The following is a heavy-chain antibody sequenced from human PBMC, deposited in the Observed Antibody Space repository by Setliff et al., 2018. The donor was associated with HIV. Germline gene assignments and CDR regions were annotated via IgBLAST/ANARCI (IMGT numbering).Heavy chain of an antibody. V-gene: IGHV4-59*08. Sequence: PSETLSLTCIVSGGSISSYYWSWIRQPPGKGLEWIGYIYYSGSTNYNPSLKNRVTISIDTSKNQFSLKLSSVTAADTAVYYCARPALGIGGGSRFDNWGQGTRVTVSS. CDR2: IYYSGST. CDR1: GGSISSYY. CDR3: ARPALGIGGGSRFDN. J-gene: IGHJ4*02. D-gene: IGHD3-10*01.